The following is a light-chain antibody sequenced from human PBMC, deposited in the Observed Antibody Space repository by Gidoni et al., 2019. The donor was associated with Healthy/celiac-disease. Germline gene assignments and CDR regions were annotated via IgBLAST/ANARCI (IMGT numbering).Light chain of an antibody. CDR3: QQYGSSLYT. Sequence: EIVLTQSPGTLSLSPGERATLPCSASQSVSSSYLAWYHQKPGQAPGLLIYGASSRATGIPDRFSGSGSGTDFTLTISRLEPEDFAVYYCQQYGSSLYTFGQGTKLEIK. CDR2: GAS. CDR1: QSVSSSY. J-gene: IGKJ2*01. V-gene: IGKV3-20*01.